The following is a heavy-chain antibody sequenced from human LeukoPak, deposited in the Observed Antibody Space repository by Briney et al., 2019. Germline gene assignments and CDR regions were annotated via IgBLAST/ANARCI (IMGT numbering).Heavy chain of an antibody. Sequence: GGSLRLSCAASGFTFSSYAMHWVRQAPGKGLEWVAVISYDGSNKYYADSVKGRFTISRDNSKNTLYLQMNSLRAEDTAVYYCAKDKGGPLGPWGQGTLVTVSS. J-gene: IGHJ5*02. D-gene: IGHD7-27*01. CDR3: AKDKGGPLGP. CDR1: GFTFSSYA. CDR2: ISYDGSNK. V-gene: IGHV3-30*04.